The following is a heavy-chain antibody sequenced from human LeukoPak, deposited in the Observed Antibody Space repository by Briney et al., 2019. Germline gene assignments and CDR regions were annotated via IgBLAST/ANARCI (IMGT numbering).Heavy chain of an antibody. CDR3: ARDGYRYYDSSGYMGFDY. V-gene: IGHV3-30-3*01. D-gene: IGHD3-22*01. Sequence: AGGSLRLSCAASGFTFSSYAMHWVRQAPGKRLEWVAVISYDGSNKYYADSVKGRFTISRDNSKNTLYLQMNSLRAEDTAVYYCARDGYRYYDSSGYMGFDYWGQGTLVTVSS. CDR2: ISYDGSNK. CDR1: GFTFSSYA. J-gene: IGHJ4*02.